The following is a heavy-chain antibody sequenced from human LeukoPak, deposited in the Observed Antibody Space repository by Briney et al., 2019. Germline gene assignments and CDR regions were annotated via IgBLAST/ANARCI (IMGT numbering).Heavy chain of an antibody. CDR1: GGSISSYY. CDR2: IYTSGST. J-gene: IGHJ3*02. Sequence: PSETLSLTCTVSGGSISSYYWSWIRQPAGKGLEWIGRIYTSGSTNYNPSLKSRVTISVDTSKNQFSLKLSSVTAADTAVYYCARRKDSSGYYYLHAFDIWGQGTMVTVSS. CDR3: ARRKDSSGYYYLHAFDI. D-gene: IGHD3-22*01. V-gene: IGHV4-4*07.